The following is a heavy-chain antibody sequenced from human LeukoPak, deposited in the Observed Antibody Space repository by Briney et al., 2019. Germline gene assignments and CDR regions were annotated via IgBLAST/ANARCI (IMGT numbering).Heavy chain of an antibody. V-gene: IGHV4-59*08. J-gene: IGHJ4*02. CDR3: ARRRRVTVTKGGDYFDY. Sequence: PSETLSLTCTVSGGSISSYYWSWIRQPPGKGLEWIGKIFYSGSTNYNPSLKSRVTISVDTSKNQFSLKLSSVTAADTAVYYCARRRRVTVTKGGDYFDYWGQGTLVTVSS. CDR2: IFYSGST. CDR1: GGSISSYY. D-gene: IGHD4-17*01.